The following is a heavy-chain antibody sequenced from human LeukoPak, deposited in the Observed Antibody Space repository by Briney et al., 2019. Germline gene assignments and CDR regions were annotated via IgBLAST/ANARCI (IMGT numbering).Heavy chain of an antibody. D-gene: IGHD1-1*01. J-gene: IGHJ6*03. CDR3: ARVSADDYYYHYYYMDV. CDR1: GYTFTSYG. CDR2: ISAYNGNT. V-gene: IGHV1-18*01. Sequence: GASVKVSCKASGYTFTSYGISWVRQAPGQGLEWMGWISAYNGNTNYAQKLQGRVTMTTDTSTSTAYMELRSLRSDDTAVYYCARVSADDYYYHYYYMDVWGKGTTVTVSS.